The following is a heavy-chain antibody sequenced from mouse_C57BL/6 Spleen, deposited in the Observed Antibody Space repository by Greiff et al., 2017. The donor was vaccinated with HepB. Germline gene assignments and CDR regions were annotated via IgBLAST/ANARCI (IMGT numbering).Heavy chain of an antibody. CDR1: GFTFSDYY. D-gene: IGHD1-1*01. J-gene: IGHJ1*03. Sequence: EVHLVESAGGLVQPGSSMKLSCTASGFTFSDYYMAWVRQVPEKGLEWVANINYDGSSTYYLDSLKSRFIISRDNAKNIRYLQMSSLKSEDTATYYCARERNYYGSSSWYVDVWGTGTTVTVSS. V-gene: IGHV5-16*01. CDR3: ARERNYYGSSSWYVDV. CDR2: INYDGSST.